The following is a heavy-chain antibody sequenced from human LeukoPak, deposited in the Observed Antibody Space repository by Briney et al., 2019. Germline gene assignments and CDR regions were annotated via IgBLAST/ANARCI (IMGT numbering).Heavy chain of an antibody. CDR1: GFTFSTYV. J-gene: IGHJ4*02. CDR2: ISGSGYNT. CDR3: AKDLSSAYYSFDY. D-gene: IGHD3-22*01. V-gene: IGHV3-23*01. Sequence: AGGSLRHSCAASGFTFSTYVMSWVRQAPGKGLEWVPTISGSGYNTYYADSVKGRFTISRDNSKNTLYLQMNSLRAEDTAVYYCAKDLSSAYYSFDYWGQGTLVTVSS.